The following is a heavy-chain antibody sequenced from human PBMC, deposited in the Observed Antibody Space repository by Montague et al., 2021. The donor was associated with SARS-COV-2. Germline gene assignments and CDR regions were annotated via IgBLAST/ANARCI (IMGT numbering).Heavy chain of an antibody. CDR1: GDSVSSTTYY. D-gene: IGHD3-16*01. CDR2: IYYSGSS. Sequence: SETLSLTCTVSGDSVSSTTYYWAWIRQPPGKGLEYIGTIYYSGSSYYNPSLKSRVAMSVDTSKNQFSLKLDSVTAADTAVYYCARVCGGRTFYYWGQGILVTVSS. V-gene: IGHV4-39*07. J-gene: IGHJ4*02. CDR3: ARVCGGRTFYY.